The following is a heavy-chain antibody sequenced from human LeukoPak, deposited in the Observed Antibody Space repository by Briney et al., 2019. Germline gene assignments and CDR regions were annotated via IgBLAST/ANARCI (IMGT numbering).Heavy chain of an antibody. CDR2: INQDGSDH. CDR3: ARDHGDYSGKDY. J-gene: IGHJ4*02. V-gene: IGHV3-7*05. D-gene: IGHD4-17*01. CDR1: GFTFSSCW. Sequence: GGSLRLSCTVSGFTFSSCWINWVRQAPGKGPEWVASINQDGSDHYYVDSVKGRFTISRDNAKDSLYLQMSSLRVEDTAVYFCARDHGDYSGKDYWGQGTLVTVSS.